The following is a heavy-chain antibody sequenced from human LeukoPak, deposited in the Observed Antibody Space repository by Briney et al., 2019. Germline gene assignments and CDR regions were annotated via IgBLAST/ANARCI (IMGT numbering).Heavy chain of an antibody. V-gene: IGHV3-23*01. CDR2: TSKSGDYT. Sequence: RPGESLRLSCAASGFIFSDYAMSWVRQAPGKGLEWLSGTSKSGDYTHDTESVKGRFTISRDNSKNTLYLQMSGLRAEDTAIYYCAKFNGWELAEYYLDYWGHGTLVTVSS. J-gene: IGHJ4*01. D-gene: IGHD1-26*01. CDR3: AKFNGWELAEYYLDY. CDR1: GFIFSDYA.